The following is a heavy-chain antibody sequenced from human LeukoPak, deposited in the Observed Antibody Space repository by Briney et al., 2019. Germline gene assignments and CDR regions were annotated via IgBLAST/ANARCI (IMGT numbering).Heavy chain of an antibody. CDR3: ATVYDSLDV. J-gene: IGHJ6*02. CDR1: GGTFSSYA. CDR2: IIPIFGIA. V-gene: IGHV1-69*04. Sequence: SVKVSCKASGGTFSSYAISWVRQAPGQGLEWMGRIIPIFGIANYAQKFQGRVTITADKSTSTAYMELSSLRSEDTAVYYCATVYDSLDVWGQGTTVTVSS. D-gene: IGHD3-3*01.